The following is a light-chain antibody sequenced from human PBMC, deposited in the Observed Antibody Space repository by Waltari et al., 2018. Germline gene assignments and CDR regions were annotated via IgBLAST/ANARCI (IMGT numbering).Light chain of an antibody. V-gene: IGKV2D-29*01. J-gene: IGKJ5*01. CDR3: MQNIELPT. CDR2: EVS. CDR1: QSLLHSNGKMH. Sequence: EIVMTQTPLSLSVTPGQPASISCKSTQSLLHSNGKMHFHWYLQKPGQPPQLLIYEVSNRFSGVPDRFSGSGSETEFTLKISRVEAEDVGLYYCMQNIELPTFGQGTRLEIK.